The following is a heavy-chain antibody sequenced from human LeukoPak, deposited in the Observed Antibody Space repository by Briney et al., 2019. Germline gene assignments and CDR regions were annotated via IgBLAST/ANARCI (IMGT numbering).Heavy chain of an antibody. CDR2: IYYSGST. CDR3: ARENGYTDYYYYMDV. V-gene: IGHV4-59*01. J-gene: IGHJ6*03. Sequence: SETLSLTCAVYGGSFSGYYWSWIRQPPGKGLEWIGYIYYSGSTNYNPSLKSRVTISVDTSKNQFSLKLSSVTAADTAVYYCARENGYTDYYYYMDVWGKGTTVTVSS. D-gene: IGHD6-13*01. CDR1: GGSFSGYY.